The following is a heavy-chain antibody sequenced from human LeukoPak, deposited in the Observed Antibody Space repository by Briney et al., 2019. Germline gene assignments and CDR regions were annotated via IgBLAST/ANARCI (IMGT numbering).Heavy chain of an antibody. CDR2: ISYDGSNK. D-gene: IGHD6-19*01. CDR1: GFTFSSYA. J-gene: IGHJ4*02. CDR3: ARAVAGLLVSDY. V-gene: IGHV3-30-3*01. Sequence: PGGSLRLSCAASGFTFSSYAMHWVRQAPGKGLEWVAVISYDGSNKYYADSVKGRFTISRDNFKNTLYLQMNSLRAEDTAVYYCARAVAGLLVSDYWGQGTLVTVSS.